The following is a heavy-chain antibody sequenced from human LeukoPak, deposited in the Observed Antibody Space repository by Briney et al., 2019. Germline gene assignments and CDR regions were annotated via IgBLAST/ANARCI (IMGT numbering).Heavy chain of an antibody. D-gene: IGHD4-17*01. V-gene: IGHV4-59*01. CDR3: ARGTTVTPTYFDY. Sequence: SETLSLTCTVSGGSIRSYCWSWIRQPPGKGLEWIGDIYYSGSTNYNPSLKSRVTISVDTSTNQFSLKLSSVTAADTAVYYCARGTTVTPTYFDYWGQGTLVTVSS. CDR2: IYYSGST. J-gene: IGHJ4*02. CDR1: GGSIRSYC.